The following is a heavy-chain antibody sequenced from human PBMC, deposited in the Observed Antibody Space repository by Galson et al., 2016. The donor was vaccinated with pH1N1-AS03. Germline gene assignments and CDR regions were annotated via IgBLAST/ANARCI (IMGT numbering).Heavy chain of an antibody. V-gene: IGHV1-69*04. Sequence: SVKVSCKASGSTFTDYYIHWVRQAPGQGLEWMGRIIPMLNIPDYAQKFQVRVTITADKSTNTAYMELTNLRSDDTALYYCAKGYSATPSGTFDIWGQGTMVTVSS. D-gene: IGHD2-15*01. CDR1: GSTFTDYY. CDR2: IIPMLNIP. CDR3: AKGYSATPSGTFDI. J-gene: IGHJ3*02.